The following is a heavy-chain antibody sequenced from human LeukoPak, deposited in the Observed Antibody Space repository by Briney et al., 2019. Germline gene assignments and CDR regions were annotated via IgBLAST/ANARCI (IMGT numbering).Heavy chain of an antibody. CDR3: TRGGVATKIYYYYGMDV. J-gene: IGHJ6*02. CDR1: GFTFGDYA. Sequence: GGSLRLSCTASGFTFGDYAMSWFRQAPGKGLEWVGFIRSKAYGGTTEYAASVKGRFTISRDDSKSIAYLQMNSLKTEDTAVYYCTRGGVATKIYYYYGMDVWGQGTTVTVSS. CDR2: IRSKAYGGTT. V-gene: IGHV3-49*03. D-gene: IGHD2-15*01.